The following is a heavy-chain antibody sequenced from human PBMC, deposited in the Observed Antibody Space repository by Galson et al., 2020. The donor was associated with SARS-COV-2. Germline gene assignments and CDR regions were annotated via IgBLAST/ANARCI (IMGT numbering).Heavy chain of an antibody. D-gene: IGHD6-13*01. CDR3: ARIYSSTWSNWFDP. J-gene: IGHJ5*02. CDR1: GFTFSNYW. V-gene: IGHV3-7*03. Sequence: GGSLRLSCVASGFTFSNYWMSWVRQAPGKGLEWVANIKQDGSEKYYVDSVKGRFTISRDNAKNSLYLQMNSLRAEDTAVYYCARIYSSTWSNWFDPWGQGTLVTVAS. CDR2: IKQDGSEK.